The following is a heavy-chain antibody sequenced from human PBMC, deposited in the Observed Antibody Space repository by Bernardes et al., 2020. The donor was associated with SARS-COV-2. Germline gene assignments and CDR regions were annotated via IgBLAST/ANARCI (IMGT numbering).Heavy chain of an antibody. V-gene: IGHV4-59*01. Sequence: SESLSLTCTVSGGSISTYYWSWIRQPPGKGLEWIGYIYYSGSTNYNPSLKSRVTISVDTSKNQFSLTLTSVTAADTAVYFCARSPSCSSSNCYAYYGVDVWGQGTTVTVSS. J-gene: IGHJ6*02. CDR3: ARSPSCSSSNCYAYYGVDV. CDR1: GGSISTYY. D-gene: IGHD2-2*01. CDR2: IYYSGST.